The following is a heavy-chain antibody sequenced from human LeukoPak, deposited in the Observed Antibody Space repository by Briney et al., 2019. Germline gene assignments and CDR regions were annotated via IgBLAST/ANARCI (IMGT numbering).Heavy chain of an antibody. CDR2: ISGSGGST. J-gene: IGHJ5*02. V-gene: IGHV3-23*01. D-gene: IGHD3-22*01. CDR1: GFTFSSYA. CDR3: AKSPYYYDSSGQLGTRDNWFDP. Sequence: GGSLGLSCAASGFTFSSYAMSWVRQAPGKGLEWVSAISGSGGSTYYADSVKGRFTISRDNSKNTLYLQMNSLRAEDTAVYYCAKSPYYYDSSGQLGTRDNWFDPWGQGTLVTVSS.